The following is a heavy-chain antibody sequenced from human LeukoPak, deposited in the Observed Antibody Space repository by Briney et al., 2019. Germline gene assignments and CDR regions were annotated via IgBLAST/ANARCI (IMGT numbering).Heavy chain of an antibody. J-gene: IGHJ5*02. CDR3: ARDPSSGNYRTNWLDP. D-gene: IGHD3-22*01. CDR1: GGSISSSNW. Sequence: PSETLSLTCAVSGGSISSSNWWSWVRQPPGKGLEWIGEIYHSGSTNYNPSLKSRVTISVDKSKNQFSLKLSSVTAADTAVYYCARDPSSGNYRTNWLDPWGQGTLVTVSS. CDR2: IYHSGST. V-gene: IGHV4-4*02.